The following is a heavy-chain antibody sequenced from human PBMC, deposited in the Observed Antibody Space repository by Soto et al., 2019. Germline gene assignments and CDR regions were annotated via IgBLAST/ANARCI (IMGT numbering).Heavy chain of an antibody. CDR3: AHRPIVGAAI. V-gene: IGHV4-4*02. D-gene: IGHD1-26*01. J-gene: IGHJ4*02. CDR1: GGSISNSNW. Sequence: QVQLQESGPGLVKPSGTLSLTCAVFGGSISNSNWWTGVRQPPGKGLDWIGEIFHSGSTNYNSSLMGRVTKAVDKANNQFSLKLSSVTAADTAVYYCAHRPIVGAAIWGQGTLVTVSS. CDR2: IFHSGST.